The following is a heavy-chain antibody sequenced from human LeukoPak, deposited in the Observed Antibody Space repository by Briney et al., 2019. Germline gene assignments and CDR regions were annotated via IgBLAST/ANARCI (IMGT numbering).Heavy chain of an antibody. D-gene: IGHD3-3*01. CDR1: GYTFTSYY. CDR3: ARVNYDFWSGYGLPTSYMDV. V-gene: IGHV1-46*01. CDR2: INPSGGST. Sequence: AASVKVSCKASGYTFTSYYMHWVRQAPGQGLEWMGIINPSGGSTSYAQKFQGRVTMTRDTSTSTVYMELSSLRSEDTAVYYCARVNYDFWSGYGLPTSYMDVWGKGTTATVSS. J-gene: IGHJ6*03.